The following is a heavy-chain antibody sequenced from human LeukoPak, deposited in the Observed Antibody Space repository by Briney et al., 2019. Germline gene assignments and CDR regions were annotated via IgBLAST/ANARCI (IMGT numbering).Heavy chain of an antibody. V-gene: IGHV3-23*01. CDR1: GFTFNNFA. J-gene: IGHJ3*01. CDR2: ITAGGGT. CDR3: ARDPNGNYVGAFDF. D-gene: IGHD1-7*01. Sequence: GGSLRLSCVASGFTFNNFALIWVRQSPGKGLEWVSSITAGGGTQYADAVKGRFTISRDSSKNTLYLYMNSLRADDTAVYFCARDPNGNYVGAFDFCGHGTMVTVSS.